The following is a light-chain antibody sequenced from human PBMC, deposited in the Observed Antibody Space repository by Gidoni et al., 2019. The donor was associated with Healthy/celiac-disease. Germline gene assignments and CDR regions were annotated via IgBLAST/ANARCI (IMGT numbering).Light chain of an antibody. V-gene: IGKV3-15*01. J-gene: IGKJ3*01. Sequence: EIVMTQSPATLSVSPGERATPSCRASQSVSSNLAWYQQKPGQAPRLLIYGASTRATGIPARFSGSGSGTEFTLTISSLQYEDFAVYYCQQYNNWPTFGPXTKVDIK. CDR1: QSVSSN. CDR2: GAS. CDR3: QQYNNWPT.